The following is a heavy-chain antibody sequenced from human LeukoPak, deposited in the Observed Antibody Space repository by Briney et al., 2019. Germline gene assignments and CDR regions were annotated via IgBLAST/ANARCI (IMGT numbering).Heavy chain of an antibody. CDR2: ISWDGGST. CDR3: AKSMVSGSSHWYFDL. Sequence: GGSLRLSCAASGFTFDDYTMRWVRQAPGKGLEWVSLISWDGGSTYYADSVKGRFTISRDNSKNSLYLQMNSLRTEDTALYYCAKSMVSGSSHWYFDLWGRGTLVTVSS. D-gene: IGHD3-10*01. J-gene: IGHJ2*01. CDR1: GFTFDDYT. V-gene: IGHV3-43*01.